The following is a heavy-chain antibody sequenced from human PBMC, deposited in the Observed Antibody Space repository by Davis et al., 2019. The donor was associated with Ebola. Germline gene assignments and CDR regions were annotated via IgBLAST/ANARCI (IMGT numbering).Heavy chain of an antibody. D-gene: IGHD3-22*01. CDR2: GYYGGRT. Sequence: SETLSLTCTVSGGSIRTHYWSWIRQSPGKGLEWIGYGYYGGRTDYNPSLKSRAIISVDTSKNPFSLNLSSVTAADTAIYYCARSVFYDSTGYYVHWYYDLWGRGTLVTVSS. J-gene: IGHJ2*01. CDR3: ARSVFYDSTGYYVHWYYDL. CDR1: GGSIRTHY. V-gene: IGHV4-59*11.